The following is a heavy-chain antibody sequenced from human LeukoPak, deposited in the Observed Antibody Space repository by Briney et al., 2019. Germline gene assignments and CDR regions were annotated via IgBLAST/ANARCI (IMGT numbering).Heavy chain of an antibody. J-gene: IGHJ4*02. CDR2: IYYNGST. Sequence: SETLSLTCIVSGGSISSYYWTWIRQPPGKGLEWIGYIYYNGSTNYNPSLKSRVTISVDTSRNQFSLKLNSVTAADTAVYYCARQSRGIAVAGLDYWGQGILVTVSS. V-gene: IGHV4-59*08. D-gene: IGHD6-19*01. CDR1: GGSISSYY. CDR3: ARQSRGIAVAGLDY.